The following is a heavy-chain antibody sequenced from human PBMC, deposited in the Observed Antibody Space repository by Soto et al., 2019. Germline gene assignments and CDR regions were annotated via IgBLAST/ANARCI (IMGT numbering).Heavy chain of an antibody. CDR1: GGSISSFY. CDR2: IYDSGST. Sequence: ASETLSLTCTVSGGSISSFYWSWIRQPPGKGLEWIGYIYDSGSTNYNPSLKSRVTISIDTSKNQFSLKLRSVTAADTALYYCARLEADCGGDCSPWGFQHWGQGTLVTVSS. J-gene: IGHJ1*01. V-gene: IGHV4-59*08. CDR3: ARLEADCGGDCSPWGFQH. D-gene: IGHD2-21*02.